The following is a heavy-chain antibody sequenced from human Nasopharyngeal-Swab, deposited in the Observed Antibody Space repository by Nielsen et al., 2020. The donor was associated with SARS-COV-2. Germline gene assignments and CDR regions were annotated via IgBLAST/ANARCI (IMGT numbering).Heavy chain of an antibody. Sequence: GGSLRLSCAAFGFSFSTYWMKRVRQVPGKGLERVANIKQDGSEKYYVDSVKGRFTVSRDNPKNLLYLQVNSLRAEDTAVYYCARQGVFVPAYFHQYYMDVWGKGTTVTVSS. CDR1: GFSFSTYW. V-gene: IGHV3-7*03. CDR2: IKQDGSEK. J-gene: IGHJ6*03. CDR3: ARQGVFVPAYFHQYYMDV. D-gene: IGHD3-16*02.